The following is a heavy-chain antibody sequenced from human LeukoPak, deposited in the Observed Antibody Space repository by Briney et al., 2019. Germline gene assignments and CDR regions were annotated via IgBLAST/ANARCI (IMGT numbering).Heavy chain of an antibody. CDR1: GFTFSDYY. CDR3: ARPGLPFYYYYMDV. Sequence: GGSLRLSCAASGFTFSDYYMSWVRQAPGKGLEWASYISSSGSTIHYADSVRGRFTISRDNAKKSLYLQMNSLRAEDTAVYYCARPGLPFYYYYMDVWGKGTTVIVSS. J-gene: IGHJ6*03. V-gene: IGHV3-11*04. D-gene: IGHD4-11*01. CDR2: ISSSGSTI.